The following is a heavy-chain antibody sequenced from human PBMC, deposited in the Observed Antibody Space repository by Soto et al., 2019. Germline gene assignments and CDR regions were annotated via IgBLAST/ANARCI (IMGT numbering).Heavy chain of an antibody. Sequence: EVQLVESGGGLVQPGGSLRLSCAASGFTFSSYWMHWVRQAPGKGLVWVSRINTDGSTTSYADSVKGRFTISRDNAKNTLFLQINSLRAEDTAVYYCARVRHGDWYFDSWGQGTLVTLSS. CDR1: GFTFSSYW. CDR2: INTDGSTT. J-gene: IGHJ4*02. CDR3: ARVRHGDWYFDS. V-gene: IGHV3-74*01. D-gene: IGHD4-17*01.